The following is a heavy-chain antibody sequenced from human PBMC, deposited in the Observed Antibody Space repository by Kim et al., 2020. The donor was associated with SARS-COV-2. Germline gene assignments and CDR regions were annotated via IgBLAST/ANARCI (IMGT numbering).Heavy chain of an antibody. V-gene: IGHV3-15*01. CDR3: AIETSRTGNYWDY. CDR1: GFSFSGAW. CDR2: IKSRTDGETT. D-gene: IGHD2-8*02. Sequence: GGSLRLSCAVSGFSFSGAWMSWVRRAPGKGLEWVARIKSRTDGETTDYAAPVKGRFAISRDDSKDTLFLQMNSLKTDDTAVYYCAIETSRTGNYWDYWGRGTLVTVSS. J-gene: IGHJ4*02.